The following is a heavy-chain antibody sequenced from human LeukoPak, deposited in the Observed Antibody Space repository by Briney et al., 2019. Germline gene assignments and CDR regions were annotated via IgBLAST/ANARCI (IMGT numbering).Heavy chain of an antibody. CDR2: ISGSGGRT. Sequence: GGSLRLSCAASGFTFSTYAMSWVRQAPGKGLEWVSAISGSGGRTYYADSVKGRFTTSRDNSKNTLYLQMNSLRADDTAVYYCAREKTASGFFDYWGQGTLVTVSS. D-gene: IGHD3-22*01. CDR1: GFTFSTYA. J-gene: IGHJ4*02. V-gene: IGHV3-23*01. CDR3: AREKTASGFFDY.